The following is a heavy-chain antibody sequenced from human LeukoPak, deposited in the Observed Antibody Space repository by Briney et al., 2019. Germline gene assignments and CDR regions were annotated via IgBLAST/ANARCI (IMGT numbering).Heavy chain of an antibody. Sequence: GGSLRLSCAASGFTVSSNYMSWVRQAPGKGLEWVANIKEDGSEKYYVDSVKGRFTISRDNAKNSLYLQMNSLRAEDTAVYYCARDPSSDAFDIWGQGTMVTVSS. CDR1: GFTVSSNY. CDR2: IKEDGSEK. V-gene: IGHV3-7*05. J-gene: IGHJ3*02. CDR3: ARDPSSDAFDI.